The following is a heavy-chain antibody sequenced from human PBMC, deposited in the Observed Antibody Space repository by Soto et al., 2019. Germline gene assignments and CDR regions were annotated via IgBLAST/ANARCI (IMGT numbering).Heavy chain of an antibody. J-gene: IGHJ3*01. CDR2: IWYDGSKK. D-gene: IGHD3-16*01. Sequence: QVNLVESGGGVVQSGRSLRLSCAASGFNFRTYGMQWVRQAPGKGLEWVAGIWYDGSKKYYGESVKGRFTISRDNANDTVFLQMNSLRVKDTSEYFCARFHGGSDVWGQGTVVTVCS. CDR3: ARFHGGSDV. V-gene: IGHV3-33*01. CDR1: GFNFRTYG.